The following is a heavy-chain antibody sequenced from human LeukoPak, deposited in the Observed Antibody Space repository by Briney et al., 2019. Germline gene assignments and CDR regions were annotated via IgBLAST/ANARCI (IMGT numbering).Heavy chain of an antibody. CDR2: IYYSGST. D-gene: IGHD4-17*01. CDR3: ARENDYGDPIDY. J-gene: IGHJ4*02. V-gene: IGHV4-59*01. Sequence: SETLSLTCTVSGGSISIYYWSWIRQPPGKGLEWIGYIYYSGSTNYNPSLKSRVTISVDTSKNQFSLKLSSVTAADTAVYYCARENDYGDPIDYWGQGTLITVSS. CDR1: GGSISIYY.